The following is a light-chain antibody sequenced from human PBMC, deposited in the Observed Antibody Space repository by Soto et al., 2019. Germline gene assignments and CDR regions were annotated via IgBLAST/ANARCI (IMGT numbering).Light chain of an antibody. V-gene: IGLV1-40*01. CDR2: XXX. CDR3: QSYDRRLTAYV. J-gene: IGLJ1*01. Sequence: QSVLTQPPSVSGAPGQTVTISCTGSSSNIGAGYEVHWYQXXPXXAXXXXVXXXXXXXSGVPERLSPSKSGTSASLAITGLQAEDEAHYYCQSYDRRLTAYVFGTGTKVTVL. CDR1: SSNIGAGYE.